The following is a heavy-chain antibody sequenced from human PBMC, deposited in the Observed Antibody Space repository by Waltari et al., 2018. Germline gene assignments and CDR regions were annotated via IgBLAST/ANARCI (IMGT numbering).Heavy chain of an antibody. CDR3: TRDFWA. CDR2: ISRNSDAI. V-gene: IGHV3-9*02. J-gene: IGHJ5*02. Sequence: EVQLVESGGGLAQPGRSLRLSCAASGFTSDDSAMHWVRQAPGKGLEWVSGISRNSDAIGYADSVKGRFTISRDNAKNSLYLQMDGLRSEDTALYYCTRDFWAWGQGTLVTVSS. D-gene: IGHD3-16*01. CDR1: GFTSDDSA.